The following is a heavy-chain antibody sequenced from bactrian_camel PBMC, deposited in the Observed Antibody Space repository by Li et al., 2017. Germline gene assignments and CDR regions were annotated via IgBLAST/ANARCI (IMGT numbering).Heavy chain of an antibody. V-gene: IGHV3S40*01. CDR1: GFTFSNYG. Sequence: DVQLVESGGGSVQSGGSLRISCAASGFTFSNYGMSWVRQAPGKGLEWVSTINSGGTTYYNDSVKGRFTISRDNAKNTVYLQMNSLKSEDTALYYCATRPSYSGGYYPFAYWGQGTQVTVS. CDR2: INSGGTT. CDR3: ATRPSYSGGYYPFAY. D-gene: IGHD2*01. J-gene: IGHJ6*01.